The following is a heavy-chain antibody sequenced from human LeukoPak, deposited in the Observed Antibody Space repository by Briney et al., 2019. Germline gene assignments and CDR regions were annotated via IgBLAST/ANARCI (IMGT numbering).Heavy chain of an antibody. J-gene: IGHJ4*02. Sequence: PGGSLRLSCAASGFTFSSSSMNWVRQAPGKGLEWVSSISSGSSYIYYADPLKGRFTVSRDNAKNSLYLQMNSLRAEDTAVYYCVSERYNWNYAFDYWGQGILVTVSS. V-gene: IGHV3-21*01. CDR2: ISSGSSYI. D-gene: IGHD1-7*01. CDR3: VSERYNWNYAFDY. CDR1: GFTFSSSS.